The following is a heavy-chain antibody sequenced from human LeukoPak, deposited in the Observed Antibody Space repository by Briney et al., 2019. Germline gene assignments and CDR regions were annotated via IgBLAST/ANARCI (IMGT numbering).Heavy chain of an antibody. D-gene: IGHD3-22*01. J-gene: IGHJ4*02. V-gene: IGHV3-30*02. CDR1: GFSFSDYD. CDR3: AKENWVYNWKYDSSGSGINY. Sequence: GGSLRLSCAASGFSFSDYDIHWVRLAPGKGLEWVTFIRYDGSNTYAESVKGRFTISRDNSKNTVYLQMNSLAIEDTAIYYCAKENWVYNWKYDSSGSGINYWGQGTLVTVSS. CDR2: IRYDGSNT.